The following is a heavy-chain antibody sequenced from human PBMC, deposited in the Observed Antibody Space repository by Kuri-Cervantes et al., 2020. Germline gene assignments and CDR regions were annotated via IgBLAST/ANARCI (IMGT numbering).Heavy chain of an antibody. CDR3: VRDGGPIVDTGSGCFDY. CDR1: GFTFSSYS. D-gene: IGHD5-18*01. Sequence: GGSLRLSCAAPGFTFSSYSMNWVRQAPGKGLEWVSYISSSGSTIYYADSVKGRFTISRDNAKNSLYLQMNSLRAEDTAVYYCVRDGGPIVDTGSGCFDYWGQGTQVTVSS. J-gene: IGHJ4*02. V-gene: IGHV3-48*04. CDR2: ISSSGSTI.